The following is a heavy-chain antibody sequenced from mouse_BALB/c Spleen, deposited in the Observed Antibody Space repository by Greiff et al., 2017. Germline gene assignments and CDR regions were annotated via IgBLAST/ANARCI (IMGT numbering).Heavy chain of an antibody. Sequence: EVKLMESGGGLVKPGGSLKLSCAASGFTFSSYAMSWVRQSPEKRLEWVAEISSGGSYTYYPDTVTGRFTISRDKAKNTLYLEMSSLRSEDTAMYYCARRQFAYWGQGTLVTVSA. J-gene: IGHJ3*01. V-gene: IGHV5-9-4*01. CDR3: ARRQFAY. CDR1: GFTFSSYA. CDR2: ISSGGSYT.